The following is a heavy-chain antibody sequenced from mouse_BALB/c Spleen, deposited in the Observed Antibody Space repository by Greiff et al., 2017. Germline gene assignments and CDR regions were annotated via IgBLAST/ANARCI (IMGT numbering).Heavy chain of an antibody. CDR3: ARGRSYYYGRGAMDY. D-gene: IGHD1-1*01. J-gene: IGHJ4*01. CDR1: GFTFSSYG. CDR2: INSNGGST. Sequence: EVHLVESGGGLVKPGGSLKLSCAASGFTFSSYGMSWVRQTPDKRLELVATINSNGGSTYYPDSVKGRFTISRDNAKNTLYLQMSSLKSEDTAMYYCARGRSYYYGRGAMDYWGQGTSVTVSA. V-gene: IGHV5-6-3*01.